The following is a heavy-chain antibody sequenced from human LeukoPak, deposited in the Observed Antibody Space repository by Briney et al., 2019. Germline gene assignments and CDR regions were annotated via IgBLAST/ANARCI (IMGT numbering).Heavy chain of an antibody. CDR2: INSDGSST. V-gene: IGHV3-74*01. J-gene: IGHJ4*02. D-gene: IGHD1-26*01. CDR1: GFTFSRFW. CDR3: ASDLKWELHQPFDY. Sequence: RGSLRLSCAASGFTFSRFWMHWVRQAPGKGLVWVSRINSDGSSTSYADSVKGRFTISRDNAKNTLYLQMNTLRAEDTAVYYCASDLKWELHQPFDYWGQGTLVTVSS.